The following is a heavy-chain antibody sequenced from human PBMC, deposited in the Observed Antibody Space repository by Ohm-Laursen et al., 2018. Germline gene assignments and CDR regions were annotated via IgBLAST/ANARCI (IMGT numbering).Heavy chain of an antibody. D-gene: IGHD6-13*01. CDR3: ARNKAAAVPDDAFDI. Sequence: SVKVSCKASGYTFTSYGITWVRQAPGQGLEWMGWIGAYNDDTNYAQKVQGRVTMTRDTSTSTAYMELRSLRSDDTAVYYCARNKAAAVPDDAFDIWGQGTMVTVSS. J-gene: IGHJ3*02. V-gene: IGHV1-18*01. CDR2: IGAYNDDT. CDR1: GYTFTSYG.